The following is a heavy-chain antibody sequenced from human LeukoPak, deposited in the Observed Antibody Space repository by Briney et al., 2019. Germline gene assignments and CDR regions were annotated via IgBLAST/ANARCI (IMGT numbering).Heavy chain of an antibody. CDR2: MDPNSGNT. CDR3: ARKGYNWNDNWFDP. J-gene: IGHJ5*02. Sequence: ASVKVSCKASGYTFTSYDINWVRQATGQGLEWMGWMDPNSGNTGYAQKFQGRVTITRNTSISTAYMELSSLRSEDTAVYYCARKGYNWNDNWFDPWGQGTLVTVSS. V-gene: IGHV1-8*03. D-gene: IGHD1-1*01. CDR1: GYTFTSYD.